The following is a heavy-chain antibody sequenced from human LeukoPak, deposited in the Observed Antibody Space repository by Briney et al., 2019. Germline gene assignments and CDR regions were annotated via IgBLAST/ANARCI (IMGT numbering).Heavy chain of an antibody. CDR1: GGTFSRYA. CDR3: ARVGVNWDSPLVLGYYYYMDV. Sequence: ASVKVSCKASGGTFSRYAISWVRQAPGQGLEWMGGIIPIFGTASYAQKFQGRVTITTDESTSTAYMELSSLRSEDTAVYYCARVGVNWDSPLVLGYYYYMDVWGKGTTATVSS. V-gene: IGHV1-69*05. D-gene: IGHD1-7*01. CDR2: IIPIFGTA. J-gene: IGHJ6*03.